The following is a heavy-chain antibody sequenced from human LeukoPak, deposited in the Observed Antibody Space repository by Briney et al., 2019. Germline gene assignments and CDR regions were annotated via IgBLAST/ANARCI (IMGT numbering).Heavy chain of an antibody. CDR2: IYYSGSA. Sequence: SETLSLTCTVSGGSLSSGDYYWSWIRQPPGTGLEWIGYIYYSGSAYYNPSLKSRLTISVDTSKNQFSLTLSSVTAADTAVYYCARDFSSTSGIDYWGQGTLVTVSS. D-gene: IGHD2-2*01. CDR1: GGSLSSGDYY. V-gene: IGHV4-30-4*08. J-gene: IGHJ4*02. CDR3: ARDFSSTSGIDY.